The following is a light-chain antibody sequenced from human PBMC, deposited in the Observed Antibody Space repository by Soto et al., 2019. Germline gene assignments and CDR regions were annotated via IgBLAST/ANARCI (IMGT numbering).Light chain of an antibody. CDR2: AAS. Sequence: DIQMTQSPSSLSASVGDRVTITCRASQNISSYLNWYQQKPGKAPKLLIYAASSLQSGVPSRFSGSGSGTDFTLTISSLQPEDFATYYCQQNYSTPPFGGGTKVEIK. CDR1: QNISSY. CDR3: QQNYSTPP. V-gene: IGKV1-39*01. J-gene: IGKJ4*01.